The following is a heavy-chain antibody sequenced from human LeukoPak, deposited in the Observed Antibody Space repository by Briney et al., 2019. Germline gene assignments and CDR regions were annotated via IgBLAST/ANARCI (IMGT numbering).Heavy chain of an antibody. Sequence: ASVKVSSKASGYTFTNYGISWVRQAPEQGGEWMGCISAYNGNTNYAQKLQGRVTMTTDTSTSTDYMELRGLRSDDTAVYYCARDNTRPRAKIWAHVDTPGFDYYYYGMDVWAKGPRSPSP. CDR2: ISAYNGNT. V-gene: IGHV1-18*01. CDR3: ARDNTRPRAKIWAHVDTPGFDYYYYGMDV. D-gene: IGHD5-18*01. J-gene: IGHJ6*02. CDR1: GYTFTNYG.